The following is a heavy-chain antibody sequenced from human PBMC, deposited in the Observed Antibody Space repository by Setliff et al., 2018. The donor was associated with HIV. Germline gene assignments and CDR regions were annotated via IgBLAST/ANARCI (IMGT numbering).Heavy chain of an antibody. D-gene: IGHD3-16*02. CDR1: AYTFVDYY. Sequence: ASVKGSCKASAYTFVDYYMHWVQQAPGKGLEWMGRVDPDDGETIYAEKFQDRLTITADASTDTTYMELSSLRSEDTAVYYCVIVPLYENVYDNIWGSYRPLDYWGQGTLVTVSS. CDR3: VIVPLYENVYDNIWGSYRPLDY. V-gene: IGHV1-69-2*01. CDR2: VDPDDGET. J-gene: IGHJ4*02.